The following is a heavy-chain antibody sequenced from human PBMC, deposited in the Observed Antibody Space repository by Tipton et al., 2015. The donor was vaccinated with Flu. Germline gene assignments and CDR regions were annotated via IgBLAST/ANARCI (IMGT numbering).Heavy chain of an antibody. CDR1: GFTFSTYW. J-gene: IGHJ4*02. D-gene: IGHD3-22*01. CDR3: ARVDYHHTSGYYF. Sequence: CAASGFTFSTYWMHWVRQAPGKGLVWVSRINSDGSSTSYADSVKGRFTISRDNAKNTLYLQMNSLRADDTAVYYCARVDYHHTSGYYFGGQGTLVTVSS. CDR2: INSDGSST. V-gene: IGHV3-74*01.